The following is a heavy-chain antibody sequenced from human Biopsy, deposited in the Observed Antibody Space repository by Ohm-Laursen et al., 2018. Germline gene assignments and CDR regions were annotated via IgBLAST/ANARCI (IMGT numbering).Heavy chain of an antibody. CDR2: ISWNSENF. D-gene: IGHD6-13*01. J-gene: IGHJ6*02. CDR1: GFTFDDFA. V-gene: IGHV3-9*01. Sequence: RSLRLSCTASGFTFDDFAMHWVRLVPGKGLEWVSGISWNSENFGYADSVKGRSTIARDNAKKSLYLQMDSLRAEDTALYYCAKHMTSSWHQGDYGMDVWGQGTTVTVSS. CDR3: AKHMTSSWHQGDYGMDV.